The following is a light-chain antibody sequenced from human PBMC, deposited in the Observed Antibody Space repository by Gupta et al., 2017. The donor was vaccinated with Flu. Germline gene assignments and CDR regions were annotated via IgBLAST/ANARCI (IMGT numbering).Light chain of an antibody. CDR1: QSVSSY. CDR3: QQRNTWPLT. J-gene: IGKJ2*01. V-gene: IGKV3-11*01. CDR2: DAS. Sequence: GESATLSCRASQSVSSYLAWYQQKPGQAPRLLIYDASNRATGIPARFSGSGSGTDFILTISSLEPEDFAVYYCQQRNTWPLTFGQGTKVEIK.